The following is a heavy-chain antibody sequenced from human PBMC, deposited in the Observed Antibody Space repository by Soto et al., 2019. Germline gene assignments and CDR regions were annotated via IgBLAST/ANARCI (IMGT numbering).Heavy chain of an antibody. V-gene: IGHV4-59*12. CDR2: IYYAGTT. Sequence: SETLSLTCTVSGGSISPYYWSWIRQPPWKGLEWVGYIYYAGTTSYNPSLKSRVTISLETSKSQFSLRLSSVTAADTAVYYCARGLKVFSISWFYYYYGMDVWGQGTTVTVS. CDR1: GGSISPYY. D-gene: IGHD6-13*01. J-gene: IGHJ6*02. CDR3: ARGLKVFSISWFYYYYGMDV.